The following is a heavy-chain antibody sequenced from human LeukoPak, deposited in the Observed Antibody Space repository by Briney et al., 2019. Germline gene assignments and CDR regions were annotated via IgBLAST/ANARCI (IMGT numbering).Heavy chain of an antibody. J-gene: IGHJ3*02. D-gene: IGHD4-17*01. CDR2: VYPGDSGT. CDR3: ARPKEYGDFLDAFDI. V-gene: IGHV5-51*01. Sequence: GESLKISCKGSGYSFTSYWIGCVRHMPRKGLEWMGIVYPGDSGTRYSPSFQGQVTISADKSISTAYLQWSSLKASDTAMYYCARPKEYGDFLDAFDIWGQGTMVTVHS. CDR1: GYSFTSYW.